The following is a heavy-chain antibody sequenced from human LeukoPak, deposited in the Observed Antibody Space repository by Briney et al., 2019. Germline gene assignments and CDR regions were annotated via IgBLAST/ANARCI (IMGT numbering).Heavy chain of an antibody. CDR3: AEPVLVGASIDY. Sequence: KPSETLPLTCTVSGGSISSYYWSWIRQPPGKGLEWIGYIYYSGSTNHNPSLKSRVTISVDTSKNQFSLKLSSVTAADTAVYYSAEPVLVGASIDYWGQGTLVTVSS. CDR2: IYYSGST. V-gene: IGHV4-59*12. J-gene: IGHJ4*02. CDR1: GGSISSYY. D-gene: IGHD1-26*01.